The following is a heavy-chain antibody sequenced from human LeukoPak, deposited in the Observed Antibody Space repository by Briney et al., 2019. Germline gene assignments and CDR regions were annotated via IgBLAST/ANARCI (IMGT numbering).Heavy chain of an antibody. V-gene: IGHV4-38-2*02. CDR2: IYHSGST. CDR3: AVYDTTPTDY. J-gene: IGHJ4*02. Sequence: SETLSLTCTVSGYSISSGYYWGWIRQPPGKGLEWIGSIYHSGSTYYNPSLKSRVTISVDTSKNQFSLKLSSVTAADTAVYYCAVYDTTPTDYWGQGTLVTVSS. CDR1: GYSISSGYY. D-gene: IGHD3-3*01.